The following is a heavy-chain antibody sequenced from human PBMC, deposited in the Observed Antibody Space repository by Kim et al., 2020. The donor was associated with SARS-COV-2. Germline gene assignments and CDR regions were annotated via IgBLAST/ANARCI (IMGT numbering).Heavy chain of an antibody. J-gene: IGHJ4*02. V-gene: IGHV4-59*09. Sequence: TTYNPPLRRRVTISGDTSQNQFSLELSSVTAADTAVYYCARGGITGRQFDFWGQGALVTVSS. CDR3: ARGGITGRQFDF. CDR2: T. D-gene: IGHD1-1*01.